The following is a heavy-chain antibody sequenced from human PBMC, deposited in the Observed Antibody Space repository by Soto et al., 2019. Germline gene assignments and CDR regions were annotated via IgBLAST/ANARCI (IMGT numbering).Heavy chain of an antibody. D-gene: IGHD3-10*01. CDR1: GGSINNNHYY. Sequence: PSETLSLTCTVSGGSINNNHYYWGWVRQPPGKGLEWIGSISYSGTTYFNPSLKSRVVKSVDTSRNQFSLRLTSVTAADTAVYYCARVYMVRGTIIRYFDYWGQGTLVTVSS. CDR3: ARVYMVRGTIIRYFDY. CDR2: ISYSGTT. V-gene: IGHV4-39*01. J-gene: IGHJ4*02.